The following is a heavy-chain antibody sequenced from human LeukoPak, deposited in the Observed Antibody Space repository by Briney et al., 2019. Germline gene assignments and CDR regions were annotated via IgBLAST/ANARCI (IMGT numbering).Heavy chain of an antibody. D-gene: IGHD3-10*01. Sequence: SETLSLTCAVYGGSFSGYYWSWIRQPPGKGLEWIGEINHSGSTNYNPSLKSRVTISVDTSKNQFSLKLSSVTAADTAVYYCARVWYMVRGVIKADRRFDYRGQGTLVTVSS. CDR3: ARVWYMVRGVIKADRRFDY. V-gene: IGHV4-34*01. CDR1: GGSFSGYY. J-gene: IGHJ4*02. CDR2: INHSGST.